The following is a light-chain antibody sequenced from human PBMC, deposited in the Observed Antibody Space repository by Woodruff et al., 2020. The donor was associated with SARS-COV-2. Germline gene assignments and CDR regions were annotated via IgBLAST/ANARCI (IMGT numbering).Light chain of an antibody. CDR1: QDMSTY. CDR3: QHLNSYPLT. Sequence: RASQDMSTYLAWYQQKPGKAPNLLIYSASTLQSGVPSRFSGSGSGTEFTLTISSLQPEDFATYYCQHLNSYPLTFGGGTKVEIK. V-gene: IGKV1-9*01. CDR2: SAS. J-gene: IGKJ4*01.